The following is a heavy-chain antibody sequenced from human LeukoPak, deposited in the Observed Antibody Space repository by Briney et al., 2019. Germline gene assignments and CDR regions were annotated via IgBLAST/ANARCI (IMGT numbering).Heavy chain of an antibody. V-gene: IGHV3-7*01. Sequence: GGSLRLSCAASGFTFSSYWMSWVRQAPGKGLEWVANIKQDGSEKYYVDSVKGRFTISRDNSKNTLYLQMNSLRAEDTAVYYCAKLGPPTAMVRSNWFDPWGQGTLVTVSS. CDR3: AKLGPPTAMVRSNWFDP. J-gene: IGHJ5*02. CDR2: IKQDGSEK. CDR1: GFTFSSYW. D-gene: IGHD5-18*01.